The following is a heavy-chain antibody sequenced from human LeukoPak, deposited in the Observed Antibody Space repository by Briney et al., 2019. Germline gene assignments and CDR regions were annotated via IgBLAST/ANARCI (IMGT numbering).Heavy chain of an antibody. J-gene: IGHJ1*01. CDR2: IIPILGVS. CDR3: AHGYSHNDFQH. Sequence: GASVKVSCKASGGTFSSYAISWVRQAPGQGLEWMGRIIPILGVSNPAQKFQGRVTITADKSTTTAYMELSSLRSDDTAVYYCAHGYSHNDFQHWGQGTLVTVSS. D-gene: IGHD1-26*01. V-gene: IGHV1-69*04. CDR1: GGTFSSYA.